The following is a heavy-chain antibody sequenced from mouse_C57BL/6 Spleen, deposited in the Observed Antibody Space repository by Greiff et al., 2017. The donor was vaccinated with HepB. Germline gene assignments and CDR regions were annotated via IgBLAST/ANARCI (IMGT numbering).Heavy chain of an antibody. CDR2: IYPGDGDT. V-gene: IGHV1-82*01. J-gene: IGHJ2*01. CDR3: ARISLTVVDYFDY. D-gene: IGHD1-1*01. Sequence: QVQLQQSGPELVKPGDSVKISCKASGYVFSSSWMNWVKQRPGKGLEWIGRIYPGDGDTNYNGKFKGKATLTADKSSSTAYMQLSSLTSEDSAVYFCARISLTVVDYFDYWGQGTTLTVSS. CDR1: GYVFSSSW.